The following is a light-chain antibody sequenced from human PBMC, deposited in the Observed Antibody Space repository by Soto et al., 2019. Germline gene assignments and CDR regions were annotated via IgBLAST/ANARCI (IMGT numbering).Light chain of an antibody. Sequence: QPVLTQSPSASASLGASVKLTCTLSSGHTTYAIAWHQQQPEKGTRYLMMLNTDGSHTTGDGIPDRFSCSSSGADRYLTISSLQSEDEADYYCQTWGTDTVVFGGGTKVTVL. V-gene: IGLV4-69*01. J-gene: IGLJ2*01. CDR2: LNTDGSH. CDR1: SGHTTYA. CDR3: QTWGTDTVV.